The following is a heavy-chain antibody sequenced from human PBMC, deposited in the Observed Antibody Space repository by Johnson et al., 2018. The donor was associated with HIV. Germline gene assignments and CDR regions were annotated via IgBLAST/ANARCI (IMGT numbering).Heavy chain of an antibody. D-gene: IGHD6-25*01. J-gene: IGHJ3*01. V-gene: IGHV3-11*04. CDR1: GFTFSDYY. Sequence: QVQLVESGGGLVKPGGSLRLSCVASGFTFSDYYMSWIRQAPGKGLEWVSYISSSGSTIYYADSVKGRFTISRDNAKNTLYLQMNSLRAEDTAVYYCARKQRPEIPADAFDVWGQGTMVTVSS. CDR2: ISSSGSTI. CDR3: ARKQRPEIPADAFDV.